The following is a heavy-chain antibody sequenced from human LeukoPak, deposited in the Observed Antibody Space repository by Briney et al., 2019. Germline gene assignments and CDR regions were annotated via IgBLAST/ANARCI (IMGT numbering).Heavy chain of an antibody. V-gene: IGHV4-30-4*01. Sequence: KPSQTLSLTCTVSGGSITSGDHYWSWIRQPPGKGLEWIVYIYYSGDTHYNPSLKSLVTISVDTSKNQFSLTLSSVTAADTAAYYCARHGSWNSRQYYFDSWGQGTLVTVSS. D-gene: IGHD1-26*01. J-gene: IGHJ4*02. CDR2: IYYSGDT. CDR1: GGSITSGDHY. CDR3: ARHGSWNSRQYYFDS.